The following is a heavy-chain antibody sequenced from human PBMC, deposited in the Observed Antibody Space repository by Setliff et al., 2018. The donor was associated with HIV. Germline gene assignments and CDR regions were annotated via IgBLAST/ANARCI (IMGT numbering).Heavy chain of an antibody. CDR2: IYYSGNT. CDR3: ARGGGPTVVSNFAY. CDR1: GGSINSYY. D-gene: IGHD4-17*01. V-gene: IGHV4-59*03. J-gene: IGHJ4*02. Sequence: LSLTCTVSGGSINSYYWSWIRQPPGKGLEWIGYIYYSGNTDYNPSLKSRVTISVDTSKNQFSLKLTSVTAADTAVYYCARGGGPTVVSNFAYWGQGTLVTVSS.